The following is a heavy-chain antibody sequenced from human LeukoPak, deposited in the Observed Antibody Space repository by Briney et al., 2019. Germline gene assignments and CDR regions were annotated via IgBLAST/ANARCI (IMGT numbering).Heavy chain of an antibody. J-gene: IGHJ4*02. CDR1: GGSISNYY. D-gene: IGHD1-26*01. CDR2: IYSSGTT. Sequence: SETLSLTCTVSGGSISNYYWSWIRQPAGKGLEWIGRIYSSGTTIYNPSLKSRVTMSVDTSKNQFSLRLSSVTAADTAVYYCARGLRWDLTISGTSTFDYWGQGSLVTVSS. CDR3: ARGLRWDLTISGTSTFDY. V-gene: IGHV4-4*07.